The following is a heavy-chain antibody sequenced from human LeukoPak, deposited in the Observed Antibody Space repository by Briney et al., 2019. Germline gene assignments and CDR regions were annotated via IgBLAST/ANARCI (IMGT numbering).Heavy chain of an antibody. CDR3: VRQQSGNWSDVGLDY. CDR2: IYHSGST. D-gene: IGHD1-1*01. J-gene: IGHJ4*02. CDR1: GGSISSSNW. Sequence: SGTLSLTCAVSGGSISSSNWWSWVRQPPGKGLEWIGEIYHSGSTNYNPSLKSRVTISVDKSKNQFSLKLSSVTAADTAVYYCVRQQSGNWSDVGLDYWGQGTLVTVSS. V-gene: IGHV4-4*02.